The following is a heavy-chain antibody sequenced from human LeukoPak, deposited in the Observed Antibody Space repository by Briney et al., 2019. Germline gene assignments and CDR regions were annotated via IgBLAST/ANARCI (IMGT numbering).Heavy chain of an antibody. J-gene: IGHJ4*02. CDR3: AREPPGY. Sequence: SRTLSLNCTVSGGSVTSGNYYWNWSRQPAGKGLEWIGRIYTNGGASYNPSLKSRVTISIDASKNQFSLKLSSVTAADTAVYYCAREPPGYWGQGILVTVSS. V-gene: IGHV4-61*02. CDR2: IYTNGGA. CDR1: GGSVTSGNYY.